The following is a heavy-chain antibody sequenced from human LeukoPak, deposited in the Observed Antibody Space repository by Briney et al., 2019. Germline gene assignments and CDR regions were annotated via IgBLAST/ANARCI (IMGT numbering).Heavy chain of an antibody. CDR3: ARDGWFGDYNWFDP. CDR1: GFTFSSYS. CDR2: TSSASNTI. V-gene: IGHV3-48*01. D-gene: IGHD3-10*01. J-gene: IGHJ5*02. Sequence: QPGESLRLSCAASGFTFSSYSMNWVRQAPGKGLEWVSYTSSASNTIYYADSVKGRFTISRDNAKNSLYLQMNSLRAEDTAMYYCARDGWFGDYNWFDPWSQGTLVTVSS.